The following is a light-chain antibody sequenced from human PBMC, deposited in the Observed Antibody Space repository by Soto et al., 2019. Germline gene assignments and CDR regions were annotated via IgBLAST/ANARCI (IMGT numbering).Light chain of an antibody. Sequence: DIQMAQSPSSPSASVGDRITITFRASQSISTYLNWYQQKPGKAPKFLISAASTLYSGVPSRFSGSGSGTDFTLTITSLQPEDFATYYCQQSSTTPWTFGQVTKVDIK. CDR1: QSISTY. J-gene: IGKJ1*01. CDR3: QQSSTTPWT. V-gene: IGKV1-39*01. CDR2: AAS.